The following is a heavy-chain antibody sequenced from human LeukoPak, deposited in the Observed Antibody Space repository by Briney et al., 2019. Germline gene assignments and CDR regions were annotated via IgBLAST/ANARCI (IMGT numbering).Heavy chain of an antibody. CDR3: TRGPLAVAGSPLFY. V-gene: IGHV1-69*13. CDR1: GSTFSSYT. CDR2: IIPIFGTA. J-gene: IGHJ4*02. Sequence: ASVKVSCKASGSTFSSYTISWVRQAPGQGLEWMGGIIPIFGTANYAQKFQGRVTITADESTSTAYMELRSLRSDDTAVYYCTRGPLAVAGSPLFYWGQGTLVTVSS. D-gene: IGHD6-13*01.